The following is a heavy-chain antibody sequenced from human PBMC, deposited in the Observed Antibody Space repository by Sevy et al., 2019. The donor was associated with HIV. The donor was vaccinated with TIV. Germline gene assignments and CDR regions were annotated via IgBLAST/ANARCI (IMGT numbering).Heavy chain of an antibody. D-gene: IGHD2-2*01. CDR3: ARANFCSSTSCYDY. J-gene: IGHJ4*02. CDR2: IYSGGNT. CDR1: GASISNYY. Sequence: SETLSLTSTVSGASISNYYWSWFRQPAGKGLEWIGRIYSGGNTNYNPSLKSRVTMSVDASKNQFFLNLSSVTAADTAVYYCARANFCSSTSCYDYWGQGSLVTVSS. V-gene: IGHV4-4*07.